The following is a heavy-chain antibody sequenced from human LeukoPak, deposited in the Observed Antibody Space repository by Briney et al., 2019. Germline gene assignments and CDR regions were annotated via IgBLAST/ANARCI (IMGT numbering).Heavy chain of an antibody. CDR3: AREADNGDYPMNS. J-gene: IGHJ5*01. CDR2: ISSGGSSL. CDR1: GFTFDDYG. V-gene: IGHV3-74*01. Sequence: PGGSLRLSCAASGFTFDDYGMSWVRQAPGKGLVWVSRISSGGSSLDYADSVKGRFTISRDIAKNTLYLQMSSLRPEDTAVYYCAREADNGDYPMNSWGHGTLVSVSS. D-gene: IGHD4-17*01.